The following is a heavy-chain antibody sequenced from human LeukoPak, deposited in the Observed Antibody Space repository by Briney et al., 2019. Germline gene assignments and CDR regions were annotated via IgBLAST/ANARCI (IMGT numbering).Heavy chain of an antibody. J-gene: IGHJ4*02. D-gene: IGHD4-17*01. V-gene: IGHV3-15*01. CDR1: GFTLSKVW. CDR3: TTVDYGDLTPAASSDY. CDR2: IKTKSDGGIT. Sequence: GGSLRLSCAASGFTLSKVWMSWVRQAPGKGLEWVGRIKTKSDGGITEYAAPVRGRFTISRDDSEDTLYLQMNSLKTEDTAVYYCTTVDYGDLTPAASSDYWGQGTLVTVSS.